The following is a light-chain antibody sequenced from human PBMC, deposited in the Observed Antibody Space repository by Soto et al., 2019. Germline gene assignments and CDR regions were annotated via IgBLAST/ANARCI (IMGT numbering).Light chain of an antibody. J-gene: IGKJ4*01. V-gene: IGKV1-9*01. CDR2: AAS. Sequence: IQLTQSPSSLSAAVGDRVTITCRASHDIISYLAWYQQKPGKAPNLLIYAASTLQSGVPSRFSGSGSRTDFTLIISSLQPEDFATYYCQQLNSYPFSFGGGTKV. CDR1: HDIISY. CDR3: QQLNSYPFS.